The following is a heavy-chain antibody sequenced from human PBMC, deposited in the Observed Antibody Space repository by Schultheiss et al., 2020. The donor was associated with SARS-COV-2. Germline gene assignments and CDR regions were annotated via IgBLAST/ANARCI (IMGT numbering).Heavy chain of an antibody. CDR1: GYTFTGYY. V-gene: IGHV1-2*02. Sequence: ASVKVSCKASGYTFTGYYMHWVRQAPGQGLEWMGWINPNSGGTNYAQKFQGRVTMTRDTSTSTVYMELSSLRSEDTAVYYCARDPGGGSGILTYYGMDVWGQGTTVTVSS. CDR3: ARDPGGGSGILTYYGMDV. J-gene: IGHJ6*02. D-gene: IGHD3-10*01. CDR2: INPNSGGT.